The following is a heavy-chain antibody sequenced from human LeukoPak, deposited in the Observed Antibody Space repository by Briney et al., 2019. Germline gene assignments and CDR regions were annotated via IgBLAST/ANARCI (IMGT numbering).Heavy chain of an antibody. J-gene: IGHJ3*02. Sequence: SETLSLTCAVSGGSISSGGYSWSWIRQPPGKGLEWIGYIYYSGSTNYNPSLKSRVTISVDTSKNQFSLKLSSVTAADTAVYYCARDLKVWSGTIPGGIWGQGTMVTVSS. V-gene: IGHV4-61*08. CDR3: ARDLKVWSGTIPGGI. D-gene: IGHD3-3*01. CDR1: GGSISSGGYS. CDR2: IYYSGST.